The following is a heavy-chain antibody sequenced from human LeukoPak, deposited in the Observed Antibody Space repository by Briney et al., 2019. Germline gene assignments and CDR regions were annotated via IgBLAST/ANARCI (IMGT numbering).Heavy chain of an antibody. Sequence: GGPLRLSCAASGFTFSGYAMSWVRQAPGKGLEWVSAISGSGGSTYYADSVKGRFTISRDNSKNTLYLQMNSLRAEDTAVYYCAKMEDIVVVPAAHFDPWGQGTLVTVSS. CDR2: ISGSGGST. CDR1: GFTFSGYA. D-gene: IGHD2-2*01. J-gene: IGHJ5*02. CDR3: AKMEDIVVVPAAHFDP. V-gene: IGHV3-23*01.